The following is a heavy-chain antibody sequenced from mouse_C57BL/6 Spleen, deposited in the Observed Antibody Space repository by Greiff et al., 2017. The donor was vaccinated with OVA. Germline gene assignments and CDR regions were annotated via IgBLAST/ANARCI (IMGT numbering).Heavy chain of an antibody. CDR2: IDPSDSYT. CDR1: GYTFTSYW. J-gene: IGHJ4*01. CDR3: ARSYYYAMDY. Sequence: QVQLQQPGAELVKPGASVKLSCKASGYTFTSYWMQWVKQRPGQGLEWIGEIDPSDSYTNYNQKFKGKATLTVDKSSSTAYMQLSSLTSEDSAVYYCARSYYYAMDYWGQGTSVTVSS. V-gene: IGHV1-50*01.